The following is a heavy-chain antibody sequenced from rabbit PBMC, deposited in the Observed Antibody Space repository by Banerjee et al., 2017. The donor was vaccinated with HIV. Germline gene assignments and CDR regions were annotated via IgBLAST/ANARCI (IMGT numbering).Heavy chain of an antibody. CDR2: IDAGSGST. CDR3: VRGDDAGLGEFNL. Sequence: QSLEESGGDLVKPGASLTLTCTASGFSFSSGYYMCWARQAPGKGLEWIACIDAGSGSTYYASWAKGRFTISKASSTTVTLQVTSLTAADTATYFCVRGDDAGLGEFNLWGQGTLVTVS. D-gene: IGHD4-2*01. V-gene: IGHV1S40*01. CDR1: GFSFSSGYY. J-gene: IGHJ4*01.